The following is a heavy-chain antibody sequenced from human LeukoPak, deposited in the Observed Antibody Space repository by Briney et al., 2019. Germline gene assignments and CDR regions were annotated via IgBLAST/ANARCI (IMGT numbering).Heavy chain of an antibody. J-gene: IGHJ4*02. CDR3: AREFEATGFWALDY. CDR2: MNNDGRVI. Sequence: PGGSLRLSCRVSGFTFNTYWMHWVRRAPGKGLVWVSRMNNDGRVISYADSVKGRFTISRDNAKNTLYLQMNSLRAEDTAVYYCAREFEATGFWALDYWGQGTLVTASS. V-gene: IGHV3-74*01. CDR1: GFTFNTYW. D-gene: IGHD3-16*01.